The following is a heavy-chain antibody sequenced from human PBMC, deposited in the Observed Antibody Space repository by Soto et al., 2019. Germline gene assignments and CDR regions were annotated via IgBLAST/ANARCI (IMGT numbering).Heavy chain of an antibody. J-gene: IGHJ6*02. CDR1: GGSIISSSYY. V-gene: IGHV4-39*01. D-gene: IGHD2-15*01. CDR2: IYYSGST. CDR3: AKQALGYCSGGSCYSRSGGYYYYGMDV. Sequence: SETLSLTCTVSGGSIISSSYYFFWIRQPPWNGLELIGSIYYSGSTYYNPSLKSRVTISVDTSKNQFSLKLSSVTAADTAVYYCAKQALGYCSGGSCYSRSGGYYYYGMDVWGQGTTVTVSS.